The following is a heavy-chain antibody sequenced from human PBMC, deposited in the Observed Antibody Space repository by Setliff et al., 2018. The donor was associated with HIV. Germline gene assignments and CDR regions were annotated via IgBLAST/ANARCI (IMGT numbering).Heavy chain of an antibody. CDR3: AKDPRAAVATICDY. D-gene: IGHD5-12*01. Sequence: AGGSLRLSCAVSGFTFEDYGMSWVRQAPGKGLEWVSGINWNGGSTYYADSVKGRFTISRDNSKNTLYLQMNSLRAEDTAVYYCAKDPRAAVATICDYWGQGTLVTVSS. CDR2: INWNGGST. CDR1: GFTFEDYG. V-gene: IGHV3-23*01. J-gene: IGHJ4*02.